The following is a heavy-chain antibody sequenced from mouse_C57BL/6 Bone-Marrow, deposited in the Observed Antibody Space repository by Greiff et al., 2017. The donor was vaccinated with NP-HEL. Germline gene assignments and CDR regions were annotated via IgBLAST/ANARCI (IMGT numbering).Heavy chain of an antibody. J-gene: IGHJ4*01. CDR2: IDPSDSYT. CDR3: AREDNSYYAMDY. D-gene: IGHD1-3*01. CDR1: GYTFTSYW. V-gene: IGHV1-69*01. Sequence: QVQLQQPGAELVMPGASVQLSCKASGYTFTSYWMHWVKQRPGQGLEWIGEIDPSDSYTNYNQKFKGKSTLTVDKSSSTAYMQLSSLTSEDSAVYYCAREDNSYYAMDYWGQGTSVTVSS.